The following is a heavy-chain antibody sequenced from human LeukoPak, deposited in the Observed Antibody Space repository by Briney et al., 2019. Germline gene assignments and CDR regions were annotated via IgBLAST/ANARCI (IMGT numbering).Heavy chain of an antibody. J-gene: IGHJ4*02. Sequence: SETLSLTCTVSGGSISSYYWSWIRQPPGKGLEWIGYIYYSGSTNYNPSLKSRVTISVDTSKNQFSLKLSSVTAADTAVYYCARGYLELDYWGQGTLVTVSS. CDR3: ARGYLELDY. D-gene: IGHD1-1*01. CDR1: GGSISSYY. V-gene: IGHV4-59*01. CDR2: IYYSGST.